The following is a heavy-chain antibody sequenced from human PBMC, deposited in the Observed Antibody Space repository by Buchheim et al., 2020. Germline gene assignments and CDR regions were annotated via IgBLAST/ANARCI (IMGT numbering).Heavy chain of an antibody. CDR3: AKDTDSGYVAGQYYYYGMDV. D-gene: IGHD5-12*01. V-gene: IGHV3-23*04. Sequence: EVQLVESGGGLVQPGGSLRLPCAASGFTFSSYAMSWVRQAPGKGLEWVSAISGSGGSTYYADSVKGRFTISRDNSKNTLYLQMNSLRAEDTAVYYCAKDTDSGYVAGQYYYYGMDVWGQGTT. CDR2: ISGSGGST. CDR1: GFTFSSYA. J-gene: IGHJ6*02.